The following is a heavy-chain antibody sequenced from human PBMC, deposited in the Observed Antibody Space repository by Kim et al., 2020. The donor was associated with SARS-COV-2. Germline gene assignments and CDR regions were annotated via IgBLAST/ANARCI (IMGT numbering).Heavy chain of an antibody. Sequence: SVKVSCKASGGTFSNYAVNWVRQAPGQGLEWMGRILPMVDIPNYARNFQGRLTTTADKSTSTAYMELTGLTSPDTAGYYCARGGQVVIDGRVSLTPYDHWGQGALVTVSS. CDR1: GGTFSNYA. CDR2: ILPMVDIP. D-gene: IGHD2-21*01. V-gene: IGHV1-69*04. J-gene: IGHJ5*02. CDR3: ARGGQVVIDGRVSLTPYDH.